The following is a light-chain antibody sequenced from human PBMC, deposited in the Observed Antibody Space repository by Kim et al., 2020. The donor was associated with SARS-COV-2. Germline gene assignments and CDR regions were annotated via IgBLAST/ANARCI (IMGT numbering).Light chain of an antibody. CDR2: ANN. J-gene: IGLJ3*02. Sequence: QRVTISCSGSSSNIESNTVNWYQQSPGAAPKLLIFANNHRPSGVPDRFSGAKSGTSASLAISGLHSEDEADYYCATWDDSLNGWVFGGGTQLTVL. CDR1: SSNIESNT. V-gene: IGLV1-44*01. CDR3: ATWDDSLNGWV.